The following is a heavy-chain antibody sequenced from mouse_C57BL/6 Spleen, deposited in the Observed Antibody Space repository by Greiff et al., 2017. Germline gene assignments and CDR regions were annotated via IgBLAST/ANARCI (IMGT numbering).Heavy chain of an antibody. CDR1: GYTFTDYE. Sequence: VQLQQSGAELVRPGASVTLSCKASGYTFTDYEMHWVKQTPVHGLEWIGAFDPETGGTAYNPKFKGKSILTADKSSSTAYMELRSLTAEDSAVYYCTRVNFDYWGQGTTLTVSS. J-gene: IGHJ2*01. CDR2: FDPETGGT. V-gene: IGHV1-15*01. CDR3: TRVNFDY.